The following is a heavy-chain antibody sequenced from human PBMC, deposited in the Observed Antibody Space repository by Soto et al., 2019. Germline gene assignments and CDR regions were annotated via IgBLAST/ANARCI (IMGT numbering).Heavy chain of an antibody. CDR2: IYYSGST. V-gene: IGHV4-31*03. Sequence: SETLSLTCTVSGGSISSGGYYWSWIRQHPGEGLEWIGYIYYSGSTYYNPSLKSRVTISVDTSKNQFSLKLSSVTAADTAVYYCARAKQQWVFDYWGQGTLVTVSS. D-gene: IGHD6-13*01. CDR1: GGSISSGGYY. J-gene: IGHJ4*02. CDR3: ARAKQQWVFDY.